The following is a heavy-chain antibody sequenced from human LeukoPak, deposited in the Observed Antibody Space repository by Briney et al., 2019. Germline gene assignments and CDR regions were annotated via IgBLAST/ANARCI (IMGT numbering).Heavy chain of an antibody. CDR3: ARDKYMGV. J-gene: IGHJ6*04. CDR1: GFTFSSYG. CDR2: VSSSTNNI. Sequence: PGGSLRLSCAASGFTFSSYGMHWVRQAPGKGLEWVAYVSSSTNNIYYADSVKGRFTISSDNAKNSLYLQMNSLRAEDTAVYYCARDKYMGVWGKGTTVTVSS. V-gene: IGHV3-48*01.